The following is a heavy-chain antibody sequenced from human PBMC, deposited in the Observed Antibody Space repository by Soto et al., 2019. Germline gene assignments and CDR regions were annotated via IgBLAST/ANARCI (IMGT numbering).Heavy chain of an antibody. CDR2: ISYDGSNK. CDR3: AKDSRPRAFDI. V-gene: IGHV3-30*18. CDR1: GFTFSSYG. J-gene: IGHJ3*02. Sequence: GGSLRLSCAASGFTFSSYGMHWVRQAPGKGLEWVAVISYDGSNKYYADSVKGRFTISRDNSKNTLYLQMNSLRAEGTAVYYCAKDSRPRAFDIWGQGTMVTVSS.